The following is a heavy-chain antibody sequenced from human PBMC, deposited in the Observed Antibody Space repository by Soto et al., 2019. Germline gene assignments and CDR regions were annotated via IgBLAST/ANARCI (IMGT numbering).Heavy chain of an antibody. D-gene: IGHD3-10*01. V-gene: IGHV4-61*01. CDR3: ARGAFRNYYYGLGSSNWFDP. CDR1: GGSVSSGSYY. CDR2: IYYSGST. J-gene: IGHJ5*02. Sequence: QVQLQESGPGLVKPSETLSLTCTVSGGSVSSGSYYWSWIRQPPGKGLEWIGYIYYSGSTNYNPSLKSRVTISVDTSKNQFSLKLSSVTAADTAVYYCARGAFRNYYYGLGSSNWFDPWGQGTLVTVSS.